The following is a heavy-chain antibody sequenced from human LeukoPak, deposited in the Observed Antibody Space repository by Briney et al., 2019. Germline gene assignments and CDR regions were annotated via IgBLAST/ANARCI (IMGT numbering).Heavy chain of an antibody. V-gene: IGHV3-21*05. Sequence: GRSLRLSCAASGFTFSSYGMHWIRQAPGKGLEWISYISTTSGFTKYADSVKGRFTISRDNAKNTLYLQMNSLGVEDTAVYYCARDISRSPREYWGQGTLVIVSS. CDR2: ISTTSGFT. J-gene: IGHJ4*02. D-gene: IGHD3-9*01. CDR3: ARDISRSPREY. CDR1: GFTFSSYG.